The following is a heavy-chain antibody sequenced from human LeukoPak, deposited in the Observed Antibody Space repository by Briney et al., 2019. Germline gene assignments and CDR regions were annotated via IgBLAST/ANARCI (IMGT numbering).Heavy chain of an antibody. CDR1: GFTFSSYW. D-gene: IGHD2-2*01. Sequence: PGGSLRLSCAASGFTFSSYWMHWVRQAPGKGLVWVSRINTDGTTTTYADSVKGRFTISRDNAKNMLYLQMNSLRAEDTAVYYCARLDLYSTNWNYYYGMDVWGQGTTVTVSS. CDR2: INTDGTTT. CDR3: ARLDLYSTNWNYYYGMDV. V-gene: IGHV3-74*01. J-gene: IGHJ6*02.